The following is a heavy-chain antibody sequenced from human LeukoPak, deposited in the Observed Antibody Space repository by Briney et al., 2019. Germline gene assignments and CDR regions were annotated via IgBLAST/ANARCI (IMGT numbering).Heavy chain of an antibody. J-gene: IGHJ5*02. V-gene: IGHV1-18*01. D-gene: IGHD4-23*01. Sequence: ASVKVSCKASGGTFSSYTISWVRQAPGQGLEWMGWISAYNGNTNYAQKLQGRVTMTTDTSTSTAYMELRSLRSDDTAVYYCARDPLGGSNWFDPWGQGTLVTVSS. CDR3: ARDPLGGSNWFDP. CDR2: ISAYNGNT. CDR1: GGTFSSYT.